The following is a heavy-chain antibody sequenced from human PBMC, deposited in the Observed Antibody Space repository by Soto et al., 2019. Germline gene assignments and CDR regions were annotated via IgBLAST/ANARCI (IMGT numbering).Heavy chain of an antibody. CDR3: ARGDQCSSTSCYPYYFDH. V-gene: IGHV1-18*01. Sequence: ASVKVSCKASGYTFTSYGISWVRQAPGQGLEWMGWISAYNGNTNYAQKLQGRVTMTTDTSTSTFYMELRSLRADDTAVYYCARGDQCSSTSCYPYYFDHWSQGALVTVSS. D-gene: IGHD2-2*01. CDR2: ISAYNGNT. J-gene: IGHJ4*02. CDR1: GYTFTSYG.